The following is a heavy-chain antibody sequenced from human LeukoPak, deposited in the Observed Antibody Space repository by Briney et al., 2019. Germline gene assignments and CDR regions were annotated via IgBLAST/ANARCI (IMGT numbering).Heavy chain of an antibody. CDR2: ISYDGSNK. CDR3: ARGWYPFGGVIVLDY. V-gene: IGHV3-30*01. J-gene: IGHJ4*02. Sequence: GGSLRLSCAASGFTFSSYAMHWVRQAPGKGLEWVAVISYDGSNKYYADSVKGRFTISRDNSKNTLYLQMNSLRAEDTAVYYCARGWYPFGGVIVLDYWGQGTLVTVSS. D-gene: IGHD3-16*02. CDR1: GFTFSSYA.